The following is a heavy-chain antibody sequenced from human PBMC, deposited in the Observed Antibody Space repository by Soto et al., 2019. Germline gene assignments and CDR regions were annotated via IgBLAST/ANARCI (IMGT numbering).Heavy chain of an antibody. D-gene: IGHD5-18*01. CDR3: ARDSSMDAAMLSHGYYYYGMDV. Sequence: QLQLVQSGAEVKKPGSSVKVSCKASGGTFSSYAISWVRQAPGQGLEWMGGIIPIFGTANYAQKFQGRVTITAEESTSPAYMELSSLRTEDAAVYYCARDSSMDAAMLSHGYYYYGMDVWGQGTTVTVSS. CDR1: GGTFSSYA. J-gene: IGHJ6*01. CDR2: IIPIFGTA. V-gene: IGHV1-69*01.